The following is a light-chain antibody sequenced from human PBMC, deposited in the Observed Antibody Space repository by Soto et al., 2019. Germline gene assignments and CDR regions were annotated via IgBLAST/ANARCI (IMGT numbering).Light chain of an antibody. Sequence: EIAMTQSPATLSVSPGERATLSCRASQSVSSNLAWYQQKPGQAPRLLIYGASTRATGIPARFSGSGSGTEFTLTISSLQSEDFAVYYCQQYNNWPPVWTFGQGTKVDIK. V-gene: IGKV3-15*01. CDR3: QQYNNWPPVWT. CDR2: GAS. CDR1: QSVSSN. J-gene: IGKJ1*01.